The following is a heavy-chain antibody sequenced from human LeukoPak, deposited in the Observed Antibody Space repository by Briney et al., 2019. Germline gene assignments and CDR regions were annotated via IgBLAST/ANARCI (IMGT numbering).Heavy chain of an antibody. CDR1: GGSISSSSYY. CDR2: IYYSGST. V-gene: IGHV4-39*01. CDR3: ARRRLPYYYYMDV. J-gene: IGHJ6*03. D-gene: IGHD2-21*01. Sequence: SETLSLTCTVSGGSISSSSYYWGWIRQPPGKGLEWIGSIYYSGSTYYNPSLKSRVTISVDTSKNQFSLKLSSVTAADTAEYYCARRRLPYYYYMDVWGKGTTVTVSS.